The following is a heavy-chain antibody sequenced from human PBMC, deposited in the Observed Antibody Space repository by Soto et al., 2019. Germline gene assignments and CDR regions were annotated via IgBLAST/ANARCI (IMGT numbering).Heavy chain of an antibody. Sequence: GGSLRLSCAASGFTFSSYAMSWVRQAPGKGLEWVSVISGGGSSTYYADSVKGRFTISRDNSKNTLYLQMNSLRAEDTAVYYCASGSGYYNYYYGMDVWGQGTTVTVSS. D-gene: IGHD3-3*01. CDR3: ASGSGYYNYYYGMDV. V-gene: IGHV3-23*01. J-gene: IGHJ6*02. CDR2: ISGGGSST. CDR1: GFTFSSYA.